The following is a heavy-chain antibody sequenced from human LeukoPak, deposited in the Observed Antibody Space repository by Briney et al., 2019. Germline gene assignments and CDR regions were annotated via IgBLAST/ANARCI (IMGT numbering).Heavy chain of an antibody. CDR1: GGSISSYY. CDR2: IYYSGST. J-gene: IGHJ6*03. V-gene: IGHV4-59*01. CDR3: ARSVDDFWSGSIEVYYYYYMDV. D-gene: IGHD3-3*01. Sequence: SETLSLTCTASGGSISSYYWSWIRQPPGKGLEWIGYIYYSGSTNYNPSLKSRVTISVDTSKNQFSLKLSSVTAADTAVYYCARSVDDFWSGSIEVYYYYYMDVWGKGTTVTVSS.